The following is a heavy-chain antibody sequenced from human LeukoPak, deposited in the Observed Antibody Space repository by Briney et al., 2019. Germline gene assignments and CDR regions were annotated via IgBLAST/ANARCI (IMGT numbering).Heavy chain of an antibody. CDR2: IRSDGSRT. V-gene: IGHV3-64*01. D-gene: IGHD6-19*01. CDR3: TRRYGGHSGWAGYHDS. Sequence: GGSLRLSCVASGFIFSAYIMNWVRQAPGKGLEYVSAIRSDGSRTFYPNSVKGRFTISRDNSKSTLYLQMGSLRAEHTAVYYCTRRYGGHSGWAGYHDSWGQGTLVTVSS. J-gene: IGHJ4*02. CDR1: GFIFSAYI.